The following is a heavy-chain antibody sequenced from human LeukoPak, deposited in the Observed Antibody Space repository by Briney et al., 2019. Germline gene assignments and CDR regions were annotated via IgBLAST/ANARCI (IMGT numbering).Heavy chain of an antibody. D-gene: IGHD6-19*01. CDR3: ARTNTEYSSGWYSFDP. CDR2: ISSSSSYI. J-gene: IGHJ5*02. V-gene: IGHV3-21*01. CDR1: GFTFSSYS. Sequence: PGGSLRLSCAASGFTFSSYSMKWVRQAPGKGLEWVSSISSSSSYIYYADSVKGRFTISRDNAKNSLYLQMNSLRAEDTAVYYCARTNTEYSSGWYSFDPWGQGTLVTVSS.